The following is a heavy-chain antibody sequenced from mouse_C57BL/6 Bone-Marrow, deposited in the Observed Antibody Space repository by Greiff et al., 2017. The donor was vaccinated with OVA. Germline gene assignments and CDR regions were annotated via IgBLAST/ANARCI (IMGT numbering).Heavy chain of an antibody. CDR1: GYTFTSYW. V-gene: IGHV1-50*01. CDR3: ARGLAYFDY. J-gene: IGHJ2*01. Sequence: QVQLQQPGAELVKPGASVKLSCKASGYTFTSYWMQWVKQRPGQGLEWIGEIDPSDSYTNYNQKFKGKATLTVDTSSSTAYMQLSGLTSEDSAVYYCARGLAYFDYWGQGTTLTVSS. D-gene: IGHD3-3*01. CDR2: IDPSDSYT.